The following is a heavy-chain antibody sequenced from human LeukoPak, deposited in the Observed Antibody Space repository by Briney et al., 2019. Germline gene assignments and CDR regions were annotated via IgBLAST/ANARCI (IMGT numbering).Heavy chain of an antibody. V-gene: IGHV3-23*01. J-gene: IGHJ4*02. CDR1: GVTFSSYA. CDR3: AESPFDY. Sequence: QPGGSLRLSCAASGVTFSSYAMSWVRQAPGKGLEWVSSIGGSGADTYYADSVRGRVTITRDNSKSTLYLQMNSLRAEDTAVYYCAESPFDYWGQGTPLTVSS. CDR2: IGGSGADT.